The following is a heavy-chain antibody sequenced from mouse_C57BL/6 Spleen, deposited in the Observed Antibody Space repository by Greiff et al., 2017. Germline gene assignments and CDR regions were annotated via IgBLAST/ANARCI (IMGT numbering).Heavy chain of an antibody. CDR2: ISSGGDYI. V-gene: IGHV5-9-1*02. J-gene: IGHJ1*03. CDR1: GFTFSSYA. CDR3: TRGAYDYGYFDV. D-gene: IGHD2-4*01. Sequence: DVHLVESGEGLVKPGGSLKLSCAASGFTFSSYAMSWVRQTPEKRLEWVAYISSGGDYIYYADTVKGRFTISRAHARNTLYLQMSSLKSEDTAMYYCTRGAYDYGYFDVWGTGTTVTVSS.